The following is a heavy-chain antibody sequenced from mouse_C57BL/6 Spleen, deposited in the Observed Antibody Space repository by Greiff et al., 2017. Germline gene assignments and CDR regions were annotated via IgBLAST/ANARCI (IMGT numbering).Heavy chain of an antibody. V-gene: IGHV1-4*01. J-gene: IGHJ3*01. CDR3: ARQVFAY. CDR1: GYTFTSYT. CDR2: INPSSGYT. Sequence: QVQLQQSGAELARPGASVKMSCKASGYTFTSYTMHWVKQRPGQGLEWIGYINPSSGYTKYNQKFKDKATVTADQSSSTAYMQLSSLTSEDSAVYYWARQVFAYWGQGTLVTVSA.